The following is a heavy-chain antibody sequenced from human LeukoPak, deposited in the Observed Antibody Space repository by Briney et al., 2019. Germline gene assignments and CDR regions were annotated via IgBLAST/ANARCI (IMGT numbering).Heavy chain of an antibody. V-gene: IGHV5-51*01. CDR1: GYSFTSHW. J-gene: IGHJ4*02. Sequence: PGESLKISCKGSGYSFTSHWIGWVRQMPGKGLEWMGIVNPDDSDTIYSPSFQGQVTISADESITTAYLQWSSLKASDTAMYYCARLRWPRGGRGSFDYWGQGALVTVSS. CDR2: VNPDDSDT. CDR3: ARLRWPRGGRGSFDY. D-gene: IGHD3-10*01.